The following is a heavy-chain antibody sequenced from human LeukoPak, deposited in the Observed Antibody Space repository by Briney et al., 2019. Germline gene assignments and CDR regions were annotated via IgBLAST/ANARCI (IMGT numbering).Heavy chain of an antibody. CDR2: IYHSGST. CDR3: ARANYYDSSGLRFGY. D-gene: IGHD3-22*01. Sequence: PSETLSLTCAVSGGSISSGGYSWSWIRQPPGKGLEWIGYIYHSGSTYYNPSLKSRVTISVDRSKNQFSLKLSSVTAADTAVYYCARANYYDSSGLRFGYWGQGTLVTVSS. V-gene: IGHV4-30-2*01. CDR1: GGSISSGGYS. J-gene: IGHJ4*02.